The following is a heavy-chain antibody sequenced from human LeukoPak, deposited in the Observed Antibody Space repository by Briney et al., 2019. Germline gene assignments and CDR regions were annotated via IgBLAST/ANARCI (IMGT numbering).Heavy chain of an antibody. CDR1: GFMFSNYD. J-gene: IGHJ4*02. V-gene: IGHV3-48*03. CDR3: ARRGPPDFDY. CDR2: VRTSGETT. Sequence: PGGSLRLSCVASGFMFSNYDMKWVRQAPGKGLEWISCVRTSGETTYCADSVKGRFSISRDNAQNSLYLQMNSLRVEDTAVYYCARRGPPDFDYWGQGTLVTASS.